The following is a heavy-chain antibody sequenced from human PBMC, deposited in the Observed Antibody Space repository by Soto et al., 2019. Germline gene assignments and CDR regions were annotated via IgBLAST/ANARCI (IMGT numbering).Heavy chain of an antibody. CDR2: ISYDGSNK. CDR1: GFTFSSYA. CDR3: ARSLIYYDFWSGYYRSAARETHYGMDV. Sequence: WWSLRLCCSASGFTFSSYAMHWVRQAPGKGLEWVAVISYDGSNKYYADSVKGRFTISRDNSKNTLYLQMNSLRAEDTAVYYCARSLIYYDFWSGYYRSAARETHYGMDVWGQGTTVT. V-gene: IGHV3-30-3*01. J-gene: IGHJ6*02. D-gene: IGHD3-3*01.